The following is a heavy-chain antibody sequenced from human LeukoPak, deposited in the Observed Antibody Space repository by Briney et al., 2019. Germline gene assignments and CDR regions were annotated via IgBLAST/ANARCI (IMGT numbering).Heavy chain of an antibody. D-gene: IGHD1-14*01. Sequence: ASVKVSCKASGYTFTGYYMHWVRQATGQGLEWMGWMNPNSGNTGYAQKFQGRVTVTRNTSISTAYMELSSLRSEDTAVYYCARESPTGAFDIWGQGTMVTVSS. J-gene: IGHJ3*02. CDR3: ARESPTGAFDI. CDR2: MNPNSGNT. V-gene: IGHV1-8*02. CDR1: GYTFTGYY.